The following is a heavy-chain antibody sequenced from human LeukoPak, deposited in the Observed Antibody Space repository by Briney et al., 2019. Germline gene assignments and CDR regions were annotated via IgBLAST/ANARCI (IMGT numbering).Heavy chain of an antibody. CDR3: ARDMTTVTRYGMDV. D-gene: IGHD4-17*01. Sequence: ASVKVSCKASGYTFNSYDISWVRQAPGQGLEWMAWISTYNGNTNYALKVQGRATMTTDTSTSTAYMELRSLRSDDTAVYYCARDMTTVTRYGMDVWGQGTTVTVSS. J-gene: IGHJ6*02. CDR2: ISTYNGNT. CDR1: GYTFNSYD. V-gene: IGHV1-18*01.